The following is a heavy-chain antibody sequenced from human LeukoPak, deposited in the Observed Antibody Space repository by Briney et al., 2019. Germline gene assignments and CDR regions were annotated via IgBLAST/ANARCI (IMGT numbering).Heavy chain of an antibody. CDR3: ARDPSYCGGDCYSDY. V-gene: IGHV3-21*01. D-gene: IGHD2-21*02. CDR1: GFIFSSYS. Sequence: GGSLRLSCAASGFIFSSYSMNWVRQAPGKGLEWVSSISSSSSYIYYADSVKGRFPISRDNAKNSLYLQMNSLGADDTAVYYCARDPSYCGGDCYSDYWGQGTLVTASS. J-gene: IGHJ4*02. CDR2: ISSSSSYI.